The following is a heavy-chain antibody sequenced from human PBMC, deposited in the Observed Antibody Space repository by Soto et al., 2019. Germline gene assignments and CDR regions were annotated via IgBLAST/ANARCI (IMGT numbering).Heavy chain of an antibody. CDR2: INHSGST. D-gene: IGHD6-13*01. J-gene: IGHJ3*02. V-gene: IGHV4-34*01. Sequence: QVQLQQWGAGLLKPSETLSLTCAVYGGSFSGYYWSWIRQPPGKGLEWIGEINHSGSTNYNPSLKSRVTISVDTSKNQFSLRLSSVTAADTAVCYCARTQAAWSAFDIWGQGTMVTVSS. CDR3: ARTQAAWSAFDI. CDR1: GGSFSGYY.